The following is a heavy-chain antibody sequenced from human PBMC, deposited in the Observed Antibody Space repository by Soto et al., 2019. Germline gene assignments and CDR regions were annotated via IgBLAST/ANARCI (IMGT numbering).Heavy chain of an antibody. CDR3: ARQWGIYAFDI. CDR2: IYYSGST. D-gene: IGHD3-16*01. J-gene: IGHJ3*02. CDR1: GGSISSSSYY. Sequence: SETLSLTCTVSGGSISSSSYYWGWIRQPPGKGREWFGSIYYSGSTYYNPSLKSRVPLSVHTSKNQFSPKLSSVTAADTAVYYCARQWGIYAFDIWGQGTMVTVSS. V-gene: IGHV4-39*01.